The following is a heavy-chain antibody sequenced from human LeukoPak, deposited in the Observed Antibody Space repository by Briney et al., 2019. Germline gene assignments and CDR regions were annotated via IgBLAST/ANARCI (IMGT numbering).Heavy chain of an antibody. CDR3: ATGGRGYCSGGSCLYFDY. Sequence: GASVKVSCKVSGYTLTKLSMHWVRQAPGKGLEWMGGFDPEDGETIYAQKFQGRVTMTEDTSTDTAYMELSSLRSEGTAVYYCATGGRGYCSGGSCLYFDYWGQGTLVTVSS. V-gene: IGHV1-24*01. CDR1: GYTLTKLS. J-gene: IGHJ4*02. CDR2: FDPEDGET. D-gene: IGHD2-15*01.